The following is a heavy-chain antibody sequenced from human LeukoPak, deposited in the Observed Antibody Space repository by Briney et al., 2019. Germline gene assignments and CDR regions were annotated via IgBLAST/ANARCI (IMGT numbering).Heavy chain of an antibody. CDR3: ARMVRGPNYYYYMDV. J-gene: IGHJ6*03. Sequence: SETLSLTCTVSGYSISSGYYWGWIRQPPGKGLEWIGSIYYSGSTYYNPSLKSRVTISVDTSKNQFSLKLSSVTAADTAVYYCARMVRGPNYYYYMDVWGKGTTVTVSS. CDR1: GYSISSGYY. V-gene: IGHV4-38-2*02. D-gene: IGHD3-10*01. CDR2: IYYSGST.